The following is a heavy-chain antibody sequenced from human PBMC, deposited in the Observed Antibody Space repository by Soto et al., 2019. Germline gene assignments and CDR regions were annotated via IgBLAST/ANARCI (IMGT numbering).Heavy chain of an antibody. CDR1: GGSISSGGYY. Sequence: QVQLQESGPGLVKPSQTLSLTCTVSGGSISSGGYYWSWIRQHPGKGLEWIGYIYYSGSTYYNPPLKSRVTISLDTSKNLFSLKLSSVTAADTAVYYCARTLGSNAAFDYWGQGTLVTVSS. CDR2: IYYSGST. V-gene: IGHV4-31*03. CDR3: ARTLGSNAAFDY. D-gene: IGHD2-15*01. J-gene: IGHJ4*02.